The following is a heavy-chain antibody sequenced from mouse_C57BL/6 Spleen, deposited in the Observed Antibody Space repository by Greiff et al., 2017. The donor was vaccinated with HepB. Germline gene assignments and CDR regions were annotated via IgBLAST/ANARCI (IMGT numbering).Heavy chain of an antibody. CDR3: ARSMVTTEFAY. Sequence: VQLQQSGPELVKPEASVKISCKASGYSFTGYYMNWVKQSPEKSLEWIGEINPSTGGTTYNQKFKAKATLTVDKSSSTAYMQLKSLTSEDSAVYYCARSMVTTEFAYWGQGTLVTVSA. V-gene: IGHV1-42*01. CDR2: INPSTGGT. D-gene: IGHD2-2*01. CDR1: GYSFTGYY. J-gene: IGHJ3*01.